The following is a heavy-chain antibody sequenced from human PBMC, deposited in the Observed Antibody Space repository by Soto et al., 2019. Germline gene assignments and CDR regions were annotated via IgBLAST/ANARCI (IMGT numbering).Heavy chain of an antibody. CDR3: ARDKITGLCDY. CDR2: INHSGST. CDR1: GGSFSGYY. J-gene: IGHJ4*02. D-gene: IGHD2-8*02. V-gene: IGHV4-34*01. Sequence: QVQLQQWGAGLLKPSETLSLTCAVYGGSFSGYYWTWIRQPPGTVLEWIGEINHSGSTNYNPSLKRRVTISVNTSKNQFSLKRTSVTAADTAVYYFARDKITGLCDYWGQGTLVTVSS.